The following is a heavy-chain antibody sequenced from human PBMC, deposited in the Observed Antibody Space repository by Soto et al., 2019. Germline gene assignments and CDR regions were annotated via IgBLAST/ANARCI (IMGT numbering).Heavy chain of an antibody. J-gene: IGHJ4*02. D-gene: IGHD2-15*01. Sequence: GASVKVSCKASGYTFTSYGISWVRQDPGQGLEWMGWISAYNGNTNYAQKLQGRVTMTTDTSTSTAYMELRSLRSDDTAVYYCARAPPDCSGGSCPLWGQGTLVTVSS. V-gene: IGHV1-18*01. CDR3: ARAPPDCSGGSCPL. CDR1: GYTFTSYG. CDR2: ISAYNGNT.